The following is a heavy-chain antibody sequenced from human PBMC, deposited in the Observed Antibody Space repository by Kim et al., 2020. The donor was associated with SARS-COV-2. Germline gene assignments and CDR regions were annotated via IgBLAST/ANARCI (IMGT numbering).Heavy chain of an antibody. J-gene: IGHJ4*02. CDR3: AKGIRLPTHTFKKAHFDY. CDR1: GFTFSIHG. V-gene: IGHV3-23*01. CDR2: FKNSGGNT. Sequence: GGSLRLSCAASGFTFSIHGMSWVRQAPGKGLEWIAGFKNSGGNTYYADSVKGRFTISRDNSKTTLFLQMNSLRAEDTAVYYCAKGIRLPTHTFKKAHFDYWGQGPLVTVSS. D-gene: IGHD3-3*02.